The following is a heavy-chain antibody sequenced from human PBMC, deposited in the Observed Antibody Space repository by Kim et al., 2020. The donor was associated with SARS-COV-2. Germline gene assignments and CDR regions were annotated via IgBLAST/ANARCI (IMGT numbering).Heavy chain of an antibody. D-gene: IGHD3-9*01. Sequence: GGSLRLSCAASGFTFSSYSMNWVRQAPGKGLEWVSYISSSSSTIYYADSVKGRFTISRDNAKNSLYLQMNSLRDEDTAVYYCAREAAVLRYFDWYSPPWYCDLWGRGTLVTVSP. CDR2: ISSSSSTI. CDR1: GFTFSSYS. V-gene: IGHV3-48*02. CDR3: AREAAVLRYFDWYSPPWYCDL. J-gene: IGHJ2*01.